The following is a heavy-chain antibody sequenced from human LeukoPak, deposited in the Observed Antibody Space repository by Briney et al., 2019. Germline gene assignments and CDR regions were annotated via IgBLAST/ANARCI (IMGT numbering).Heavy chain of an antibody. J-gene: IGHJ4*02. D-gene: IGHD2-2*01. CDR2: ISSNGGST. CDR3: ARDYCSSTSCLLDY. V-gene: IGHV3-64*01. Sequence: GGSLRLSCAASGFTFSTYAMHWVRQAPGKGLEYVSAISSNGGSTYYANSVKGRFTISRDNSKNTLYLQMGSLRAEDMAVYYCARDYCSSTSCLLDYCGQRTLVTVSS. CDR1: GFTFSTYA.